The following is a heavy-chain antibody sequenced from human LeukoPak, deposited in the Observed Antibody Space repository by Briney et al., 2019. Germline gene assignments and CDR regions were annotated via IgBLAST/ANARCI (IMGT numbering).Heavy chain of an antibody. CDR3: ARDQWSYYYYYYMDV. Sequence: SETLYLTCTVSGGSISSGSYYWSWIRPPAGKGLEWIGRIYTSGGTNYNPSLKSRVTISVDTSKNQFSLKLSSVTAADTAVYYCARDQWSYYYYYYMDVWGKGTTVTVSS. D-gene: IGHD6-19*01. V-gene: IGHV4-61*02. CDR2: IYTSGGT. J-gene: IGHJ6*03. CDR1: GGSISSGSYY.